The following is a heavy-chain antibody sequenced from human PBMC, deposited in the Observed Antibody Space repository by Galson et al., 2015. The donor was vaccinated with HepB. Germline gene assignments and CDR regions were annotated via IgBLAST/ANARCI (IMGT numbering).Heavy chain of an antibody. CDR2: IGVNDGSI. Sequence: SLRLSCAASGFTFSSYAMNWVRQAPGKGLEWVSGIGVNDGSIYYANSVKGRFTISRDNSKNTLCLQVNSLRVEDTAIYYCAKGRPERPPEHRGYDLPDYWGQGTLVTVSS. CDR3: AKGRPERPPEHRGYDLPDY. CDR1: GFTFSSYA. V-gene: IGHV3-23*01. D-gene: IGHD5-12*01. J-gene: IGHJ4*02.